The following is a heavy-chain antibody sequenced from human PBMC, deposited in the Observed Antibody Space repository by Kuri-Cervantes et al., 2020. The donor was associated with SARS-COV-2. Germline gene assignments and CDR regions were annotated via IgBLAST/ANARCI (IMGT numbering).Heavy chain of an antibody. V-gene: IGHV1-46*01. D-gene: IGHD3-22*01. J-gene: IGHJ5*02. CDR3: ARGGLFEYQNWFDP. Sequence: ASVKVSCKASGGTFSSYAISWVRQAPGQGLEWMGIINPSGGSTSYAQKFQGRVTMTRDTSTSTVYMELSSLRSEDTAVYYCARGGLFEYQNWFDPWGQGTLVTVSS. CDR2: INPSGGST. CDR1: GGTFSSYA.